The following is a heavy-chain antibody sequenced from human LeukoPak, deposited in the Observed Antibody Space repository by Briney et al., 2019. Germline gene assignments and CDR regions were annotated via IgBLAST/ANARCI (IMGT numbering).Heavy chain of an antibody. D-gene: IGHD1-14*01. CDR2: MYPGDSDT. CDR3: ARRASRDHYYFDY. CDR1: GYSFTTYW. Sequence: GESLKISCKGSGYSFTTYWIGWVRLMPGKGLEWMGIMYPGDSDTRYSPSFQGQVAISADKSISTAYLQWSSLKASDTAMYYCARRASRDHYYFDYWGQGTLVTVSS. J-gene: IGHJ4*02. V-gene: IGHV5-51*01.